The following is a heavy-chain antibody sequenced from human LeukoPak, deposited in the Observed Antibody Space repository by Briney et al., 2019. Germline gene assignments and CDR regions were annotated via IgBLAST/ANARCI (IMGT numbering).Heavy chain of an antibody. J-gene: IGHJ4*02. V-gene: IGHV3-33*01. CDR2: IWYDGSNK. CDR3: ASLENDSSGASH. Sequence: PGGSLRLSCAASGFTFSSYGMHWVRQAPGKGLEWVAVIWYDGSNKYYADSVKGRFTISRDNSKDTLYLQMNSLRAEDTAVYYCASLENDSSGASHWGQGTLVTVSS. CDR1: GFTFSSYG. D-gene: IGHD3-22*01.